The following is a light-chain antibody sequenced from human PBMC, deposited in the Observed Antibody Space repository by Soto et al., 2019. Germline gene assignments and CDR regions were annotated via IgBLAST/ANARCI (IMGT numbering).Light chain of an antibody. V-gene: IGLV2-14*01. CDR1: SSDVGSYNA. J-gene: IGLJ1*01. Sequence: QSALTQPASVSGSPGQSITISCTGTSSDVGSYNAVSWYQQHPDKAPKLMIYDVTNRPSGASTRFSGSKSGNTASLTISGLQAEEEADYYCASFASDGAYVFGTGTKLTVL. CDR3: ASFASDGAYV. CDR2: DVT.